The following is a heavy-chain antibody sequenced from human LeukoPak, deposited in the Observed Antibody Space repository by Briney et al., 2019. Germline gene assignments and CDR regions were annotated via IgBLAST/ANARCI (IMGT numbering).Heavy chain of an antibody. J-gene: IGHJ3*02. CDR3: AREITIGDVFAGAFDI. CDR1: GVSINSGGYY. Sequence: SETLSLTCTVSGVSINSGGYYWSWIRQHPGKGLEWIGYIYYSGSTYYNPSLESRVTISIDTSENQFSLRLNSVTAADTAVYYCAREITIGDVFAGAFDIWGQGTMVTVSS. V-gene: IGHV4-30-4*08. CDR2: IYYSGST. D-gene: IGHD3-3*01.